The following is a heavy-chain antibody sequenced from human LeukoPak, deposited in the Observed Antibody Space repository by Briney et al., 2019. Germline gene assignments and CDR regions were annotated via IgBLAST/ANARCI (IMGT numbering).Heavy chain of an antibody. V-gene: IGHV3-7*04. CDR3: ARAAATQGPDYFDY. D-gene: IGHD1-26*01. CDR1: GFTFSSYW. Sequence: GGSLRLSCAASGFTFSSYWMSWVRQAPGKGVEWVANIKQDGSEKYYVDSVKGRFTISRDNAKNSLYLQMNSLRAEDTAVYYCARAAATQGPDYFDYWGQGTLVTVSS. CDR2: IKQDGSEK. J-gene: IGHJ4*02.